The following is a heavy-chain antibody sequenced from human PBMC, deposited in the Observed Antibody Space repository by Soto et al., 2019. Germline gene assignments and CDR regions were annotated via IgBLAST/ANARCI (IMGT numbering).Heavy chain of an antibody. V-gene: IGHV4-4*02. D-gene: IGHD3-10*01. CDR1: GGSISSSYW. CDR3: ARTMYYSGSGSFDY. Sequence: PSETLSLTCAVSGGSISSSYWWSWVRQPPGKGLEWIGEIYYSGDTNYSPSPKSRVTISVDKSKNQFSLKLSSVTAADTAVYYCARTMYYSGSGSFDYWGQGTLVTV. CDR2: IYYSGDT. J-gene: IGHJ4*02.